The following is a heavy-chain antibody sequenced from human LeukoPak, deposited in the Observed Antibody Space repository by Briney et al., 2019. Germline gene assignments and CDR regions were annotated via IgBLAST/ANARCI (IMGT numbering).Heavy chain of an antibody. CDR3: ARGKRYGYSSGRYKPYWFDP. J-gene: IGHJ5*02. CDR1: GGSFSGYY. CDR2: INHSGST. D-gene: IGHD6-19*01. V-gene: IGHV4-34*01. Sequence: SETLSLTCAVYGGSFSGYYWSWIRQPPGNWLEWIGEINHSGSTNYNPSLKSRVTISVDTSKNQFSLKLSSVTAADTAVYYCARGKRYGYSSGRYKPYWFDPWGQGTLVTVSS.